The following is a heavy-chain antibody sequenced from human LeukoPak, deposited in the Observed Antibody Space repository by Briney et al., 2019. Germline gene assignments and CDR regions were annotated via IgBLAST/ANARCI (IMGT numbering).Heavy chain of an antibody. V-gene: IGHV3-9*01. CDR2: IGWNSGSI. D-gene: IGHD3-3*01. Sequence: GGSLRLSCAASGFTFDDYAMHWVRQAPGKGLEWVSGIGWNSGSIGYADSVKGRFTISRDNAKNSLYLQMNSLRAEDTALYYCAKDPNYDFWSGYYNGGFDYWGQGTLVTVSS. CDR1: GFTFDDYA. CDR3: AKDPNYDFWSGYYNGGFDY. J-gene: IGHJ4*02.